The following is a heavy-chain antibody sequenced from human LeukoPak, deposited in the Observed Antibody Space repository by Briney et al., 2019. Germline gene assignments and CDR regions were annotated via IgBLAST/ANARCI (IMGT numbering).Heavy chain of an antibody. CDR1: RGAFIGYY. Sequence: PSETLSLTCAVYRGAFIGYYWSWIRQPPGKGLEWIGYIYYSGSTNYNPSLKSRVTISVDTSKNQFSLKLNSVAAADTALYYCVRHSVVAADLNWFDPWGQGTPVTVSS. D-gene: IGHD2-15*01. V-gene: IGHV4-34*11. J-gene: IGHJ5*02. CDR3: VRHSVVAADLNWFDP. CDR2: IYYSGST.